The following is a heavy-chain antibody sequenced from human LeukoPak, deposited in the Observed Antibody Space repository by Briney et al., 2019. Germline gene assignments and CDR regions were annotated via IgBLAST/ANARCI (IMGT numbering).Heavy chain of an antibody. CDR1: GGTFSSYA. J-gene: IGHJ4*02. CDR2: ISAYNGNT. CDR3: ARYEYGGNSYFDY. D-gene: IGHD4-23*01. Sequence: ASVKVSCKASGGTFSSYAISWVRQAPGQGLEWMGWISAYNGNTNYAQKLQGRVTITTDESTSTAYMELSSLRSEDTAVYYCARYEYGGNSYFDYWGQGTLVTVSS. V-gene: IGHV1-18*01.